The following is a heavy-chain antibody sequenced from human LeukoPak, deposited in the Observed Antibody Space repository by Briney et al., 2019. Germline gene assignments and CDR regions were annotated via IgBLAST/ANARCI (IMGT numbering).Heavy chain of an antibody. CDR3: AKDDGYV. Sequence: GGSLRLSCAASGFTFSTHAMSWVRQAPGKGLEWVSAISARGGSPYYADSVKGRFTISRDNSKNTLYLQMTSLRAEDTAVYYCAKDDGYVWGQGTQVTVSS. D-gene: IGHD5-18*01. CDR2: ISARGGSP. CDR1: GFTFSTHA. J-gene: IGHJ4*02. V-gene: IGHV3-23*01.